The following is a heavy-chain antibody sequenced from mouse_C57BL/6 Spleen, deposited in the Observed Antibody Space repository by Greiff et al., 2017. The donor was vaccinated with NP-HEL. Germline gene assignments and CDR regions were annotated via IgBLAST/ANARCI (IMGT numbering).Heavy chain of an antibody. Sequence: DVKLVESEGGLVQPGSSMKLSCTASGFTFSDYYMAWVRQVPEKGLEWVANINYDGSSTYYLDSLKSRFIISRDNAKNILYLQMSSLKSEDTATYYCARGDYYGSSYGFAYWGQGTLVTVSA. J-gene: IGHJ3*01. D-gene: IGHD1-1*01. CDR2: INYDGSST. CDR3: ARGDYYGSSYGFAY. V-gene: IGHV5-16*01. CDR1: GFTFSDYY.